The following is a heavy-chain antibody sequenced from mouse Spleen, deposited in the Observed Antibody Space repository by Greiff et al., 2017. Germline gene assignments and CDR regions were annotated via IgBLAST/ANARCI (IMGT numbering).Heavy chain of an antibody. CDR2: INPNYGTT. J-gene: IGHJ4*01. Sequence: LVESGPELVKPGASVKISCKASGYSFTDYNMTWVKQSNGKSLEWIGVINPNYGTTSYNQKFKGKATLTVDQSSSTAYMQLNSLTSEDSAVYYCARRYYDGSYNYAMDYWGQGTSVTVSS. CDR1: GYSFTDYN. D-gene: IGHD1-1*01. CDR3: ARRYYDGSYNYAMDY. V-gene: IGHV1-39*01.